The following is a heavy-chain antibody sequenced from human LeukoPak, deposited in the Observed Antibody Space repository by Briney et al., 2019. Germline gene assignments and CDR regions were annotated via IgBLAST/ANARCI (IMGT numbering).Heavy chain of an antibody. J-gene: IGHJ4*02. CDR3: ARGGVDYYGSGTYYLMYYFDY. V-gene: IGHV3-53*01. CDR2: XXXXXXX. CDR1: GFTVSSNY. Sequence: GGSLRLSCAASGFTVSSNYMSWVRQAPGKGLEWVXXXXXXXXXYYADSVKGRFTISRDNSKNTLYLQMNSLRAEDTAVYYCARGGVDYYGSGTYYLMYYFDYWGQGALVTVSS. D-gene: IGHD3-10*01.